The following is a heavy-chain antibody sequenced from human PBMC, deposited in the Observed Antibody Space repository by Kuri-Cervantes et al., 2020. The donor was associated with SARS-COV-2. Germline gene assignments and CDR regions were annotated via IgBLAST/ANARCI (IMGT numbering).Heavy chain of an antibody. D-gene: IGHD2-8*01. J-gene: IGHJ3*02. CDR2: VYYSGTT. CDR3: ARVPRFCTNGVCYAFDI. CDR1: GGSTSSQSYY. Sequence: GSLRLSCTVSGGSTSSQSYYWGWIRQPPGKGLEWIGSVYYSGTTYYNPSLKSRVTISLDTSKNQLSLNLNSVTAADTAVFYCARVPRFCTNGVCYAFDIWGQGTMVTDSS. V-gene: IGHV4-39*01.